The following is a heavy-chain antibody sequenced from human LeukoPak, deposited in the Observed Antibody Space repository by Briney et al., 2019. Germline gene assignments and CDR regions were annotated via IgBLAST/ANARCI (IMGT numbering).Heavy chain of an antibody. Sequence: PGGSLRLSCAASGFTFSSYEMNWVRQAPGKGLEWVSYISSDGSTIYYADSVKGRFTISRDNSKNSLYLQMNSLKAQDTAVYYCERGRVVPRLTDYWGQGTLVTVSS. V-gene: IGHV3-48*03. CDR2: ISSDGSTI. CDR1: GFTFSSYE. D-gene: IGHD3-3*01. J-gene: IGHJ4*02. CDR3: ERGRVVPRLTDY.